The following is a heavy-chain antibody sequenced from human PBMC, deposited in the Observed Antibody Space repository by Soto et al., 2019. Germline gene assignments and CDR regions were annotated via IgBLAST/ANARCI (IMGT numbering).Heavy chain of an antibody. CDR1: GFTFSTYG. D-gene: IGHD3-9*01. V-gene: IGHV3-33*01. Sequence: QVQLVESGGGVVQPGRSLRLSCAASGFTFSTYGMHWVRQAPGKGLDWVAVMWHDGSNEYYADSVKGRFTISRDNSKNTLYLQMNSLRVEDTAVYYCARDGDDILTGFFDHWGQGNLFTVSS. J-gene: IGHJ4*02. CDR3: ARDGDDILTGFFDH. CDR2: MWHDGSNE.